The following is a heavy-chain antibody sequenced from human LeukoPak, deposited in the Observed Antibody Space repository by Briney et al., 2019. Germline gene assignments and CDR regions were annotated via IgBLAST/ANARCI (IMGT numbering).Heavy chain of an antibody. CDR1: GFTFSDPY. CDR2: SRNRAKSYTT. V-gene: IGHV3-72*01. Sequence: PGGSLRLSCAVSGFTFSDPYMDWVRQAPGKGLEWVGRSRNRAKSYTTDYAASVKGRFTISRDDSKSTLYLQMNSLETEDTAVYYCSRDATGDHWGQGTLVSVSS. CDR3: SRDATGDH. J-gene: IGHJ4*02.